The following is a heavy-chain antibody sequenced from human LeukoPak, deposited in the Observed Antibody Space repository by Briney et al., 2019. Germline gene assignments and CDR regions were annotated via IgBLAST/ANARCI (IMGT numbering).Heavy chain of an antibody. CDR3: ATPVGGYNSPYAAFDI. V-gene: IGHV1-24*01. CDR2: FDPEDGET. J-gene: IGHJ3*02. Sequence: ASVKVSCKVSGYTLTELSMHWVRQAPGKGLEWMGGFDPEDGETIYAQKFQGRVTMTEDTSTDTAYMELSSLRSEDTAVYYCATPVGGYNSPYAAFDIWGQGTMVTVSS. D-gene: IGHD5-24*01. CDR1: GYTLTELS.